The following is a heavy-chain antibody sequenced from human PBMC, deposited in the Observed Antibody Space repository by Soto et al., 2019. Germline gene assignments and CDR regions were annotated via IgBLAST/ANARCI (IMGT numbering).Heavy chain of an antibody. J-gene: IGHJ4*02. CDR3: ARDFKHYSSPPGPLEY. V-gene: IGHV6-1*01. D-gene: IGHD6-13*01. CDR1: GDSVSSNSAA. Sequence: PSQTLSLTCDISGDSVSSNSAAWNWIRQSPSRGLEWLGRTSYRSKWYNDYAVSVKSRITINPDTSKNQFSLQLSSVTVADTAVYYCARDFKHYSSPPGPLEYWGLGTLVTVSS. CDR2: TSYRSKWYN.